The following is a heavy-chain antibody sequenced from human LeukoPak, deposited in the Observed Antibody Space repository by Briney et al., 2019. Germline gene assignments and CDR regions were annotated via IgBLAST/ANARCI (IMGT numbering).Heavy chain of an antibody. D-gene: IGHD5-18*01. CDR2: INHRGSS. CDR3: ARGRGYSYGFPFDY. J-gene: IGHJ4*02. CDR1: GGSFSGYY. Sequence: SETLSLTCAVYGGSFSGYYWTWIRQSPGKGLEWIGEINHRGSSNYNPSLKSRVTISVDTSKSQFSLKLSSVTAADTAVYYCARGRGYSYGFPFDYWGQGTLVTVSS. V-gene: IGHV4-34*01.